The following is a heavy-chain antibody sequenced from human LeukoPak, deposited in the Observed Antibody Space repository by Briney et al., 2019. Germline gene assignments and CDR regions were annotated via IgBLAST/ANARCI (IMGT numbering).Heavy chain of an antibody. D-gene: IGHD5-18*01. Sequence: GASVKVSCKASGYTFTSYGISWVRQAPGQGLEWMGWISAYNGNTNYAQKLQGRVTMTTDTSTSTAYMELRSLRSDDTAVYYCAREGSPYSYGQNWFDPWGQGTLVTVSS. V-gene: IGHV1-18*01. CDR1: GYTFTSYG. J-gene: IGHJ5*02. CDR3: AREGSPYSYGQNWFDP. CDR2: ISAYNGNT.